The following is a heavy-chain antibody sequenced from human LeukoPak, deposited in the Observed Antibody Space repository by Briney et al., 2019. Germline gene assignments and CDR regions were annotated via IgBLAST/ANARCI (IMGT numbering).Heavy chain of an antibody. J-gene: IGHJ4*02. CDR1: GYTFTSYW. V-gene: IGHV1-46*01. CDR3: AKAPRNSSTMLDY. CDR2: INPSDGSI. Sequence: ASVKVSCKASGYTFTSYWIQWVRQAPGQGLEWMGLINPSDGSIAYAHRFQGRVTMTRDTSTSIVYMDLSSLRSEDTAVYYCAKAPRNSSTMLDYWGQGTLLAVSS. D-gene: IGHD6-13*01.